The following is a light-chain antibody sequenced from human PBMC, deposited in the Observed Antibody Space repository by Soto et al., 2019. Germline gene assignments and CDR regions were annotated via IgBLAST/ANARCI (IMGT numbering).Light chain of an antibody. CDR1: QSVSSY. V-gene: IGKV3-11*01. J-gene: IGKJ4*01. Sequence: EIVLTQSPATLSLSPGERATLSCRASQSVSSYLTWYQQKPGQAPRLLIYDASNRATGIPARFSGSGSGTDFTLTISSLESEDFAIYYCQQRSNWPPVTFGGGTMLEIK. CDR2: DAS. CDR3: QQRSNWPPVT.